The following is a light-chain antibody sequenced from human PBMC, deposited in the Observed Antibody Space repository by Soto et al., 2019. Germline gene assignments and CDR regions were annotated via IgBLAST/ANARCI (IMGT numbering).Light chain of an antibody. J-gene: IGLJ1*01. V-gene: IGLV2-14*03. Sequence: QSALTQPASVSGSPGQSITISCTGTSSDIGSYNFVSWYQQHPGKAPKLLIFDVTNRPSGVSVRFSGSKSGNTASLTISGLQAEDEAGYYCSSYTSSRLYVFGTGPKLTVL. CDR3: SSYTSSRLYV. CDR2: DVT. CDR1: SSDIGSYNF.